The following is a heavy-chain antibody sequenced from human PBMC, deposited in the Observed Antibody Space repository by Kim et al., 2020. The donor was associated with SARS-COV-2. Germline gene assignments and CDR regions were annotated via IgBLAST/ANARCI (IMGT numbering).Heavy chain of an antibody. CDR3: ASAPPGGCSGGSCLYYYYYGMDV. D-gene: IGHD2-15*01. J-gene: IGHJ6*02. Sequence: SETLSLTCTVSGGSVSSGSYYWSWIRQPPGKGLEWIGYIYYSGSTNYNPSLKSRVTISVDTSKNQFSLKLSSVTAADTAVYYCASAPPGGCSGGSCLYYYYYGMDVWGQGTTVTVSS. CDR2: IYYSGST. CDR1: GGSVSSGSYY. V-gene: IGHV4-61*01.